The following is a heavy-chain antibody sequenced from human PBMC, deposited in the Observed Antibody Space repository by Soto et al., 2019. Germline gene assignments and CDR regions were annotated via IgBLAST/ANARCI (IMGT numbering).Heavy chain of an antibody. CDR1: GFTFSSYN. CDR2: ISSSSSYI. J-gene: IGHJ6*02. D-gene: IGHD3-10*01. Sequence: GGSMRLSCAASGFTFSSYNMNWVRQAPGKGLECVSSISSSSSYIYYADSVKGRFTISRDNAKNSLYLQMNSLRAEDTAVYYCARSAGDYYGMDVWGQGTTVTVSS. CDR3: ARSAGDYYGMDV. V-gene: IGHV3-21*01.